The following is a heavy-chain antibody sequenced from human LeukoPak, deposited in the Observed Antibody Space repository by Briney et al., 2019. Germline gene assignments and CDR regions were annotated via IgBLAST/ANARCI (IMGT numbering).Heavy chain of an antibody. CDR3: AREGAPYCTNGVCPFDY. CDR1: GGSISSYY. V-gene: IGHV4-4*07. Sequence: SETLSLTCTVSGGSISSYYWSWIRQPAGKGLEWIGRIYTSGSTNYNPSLKSRVTMSVDTSKNQFSLKLSSVTAADTAVYYCAREGAPYCTNGVCPFDYWGQGTLVTVSS. J-gene: IGHJ4*02. CDR2: IYTSGST. D-gene: IGHD2-8*01.